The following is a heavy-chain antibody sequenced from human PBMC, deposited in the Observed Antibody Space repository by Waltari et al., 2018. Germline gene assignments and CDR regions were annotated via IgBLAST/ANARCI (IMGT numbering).Heavy chain of an antibody. J-gene: IGHJ6*02. CDR3: ARGGRDPSIAAGIPYYYYYGMDV. CDR2: IIPIFGTA. CDR1: GGTFSSYA. D-gene: IGHD6-13*01. V-gene: IGHV1-69*01. Sequence: QVQLVQSGAEVKKPGSSVKVSCKASGGTFSSYAISWVRQAPGQGLEWMGGIIPIFGTANYAQKFQGRVTITADESTSTAYMELSSLRSEDTAVYYCARGGRDPSIAAGIPYYYYYGMDVWGQGTTVTVSS.